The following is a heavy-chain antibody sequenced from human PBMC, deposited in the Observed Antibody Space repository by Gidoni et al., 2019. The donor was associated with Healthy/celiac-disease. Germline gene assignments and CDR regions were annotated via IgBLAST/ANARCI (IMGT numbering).Heavy chain of an antibody. Sequence: QVQLVESGGGLVKPGGSLRLSCAASGSTFSDYYMSWIRQAPGKGLGWVSYISSSGSTIYYADSVKGRFTISRDNAKNSLYLQMNSLRAEDTAVYYCARDEASGYSYGDPLDYWGQGTLVTVSS. CDR2: ISSSGSTI. D-gene: IGHD5-18*01. V-gene: IGHV3-11*01. CDR3: ARDEASGYSYGDPLDY. CDR1: GSTFSDYY. J-gene: IGHJ4*02.